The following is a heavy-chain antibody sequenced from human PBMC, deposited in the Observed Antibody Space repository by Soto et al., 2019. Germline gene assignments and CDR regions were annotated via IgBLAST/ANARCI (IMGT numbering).Heavy chain of an antibody. D-gene: IGHD6-13*01. CDR3: ASGHTESSWQKYWFDP. CDR1: GGSISSSSYY. J-gene: IGHJ5*02. Sequence: PSETLSLTCTVSGGSISSSSYYWGWIRQPPGKGLEWIGSIYYSGSTYYNPSLKSRVTISVDTSKNQFSLKLSSVTAADTAVYYCASGHTESSWQKYWFDPWRQGTLVTVSS. V-gene: IGHV4-39*01. CDR2: IYYSGST.